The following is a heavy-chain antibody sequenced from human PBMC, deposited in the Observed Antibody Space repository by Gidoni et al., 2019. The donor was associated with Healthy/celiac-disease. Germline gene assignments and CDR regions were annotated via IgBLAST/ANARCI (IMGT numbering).Heavy chain of an antibody. CDR3: ARGGGGYDILTGYFFSGELDI. J-gene: IGHJ3*02. CDR2: IWYDGSNK. V-gene: IGHV3-33*01. CDR1: GFTFSSYG. Sequence: QVQLVESGGGVVQPGRSLRLSCATSGFTFSSYGMNWVRQAPGKGLEWVAVIWYDGSNKYYADSVKGRFTISRDNSKNTLYLKMNSLRAEDTAVYYCARGGGGYDILTGYFFSGELDIWGQGTMVTVSS. D-gene: IGHD3-9*01.